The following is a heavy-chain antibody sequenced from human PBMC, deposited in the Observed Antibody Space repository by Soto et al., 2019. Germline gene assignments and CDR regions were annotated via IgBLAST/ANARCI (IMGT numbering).Heavy chain of an antibody. Sequence: GESLKISCKGSGYSFSNNWIGWMRQMPGKGLEWMGIVYPADSKTRYSPSFEGQVTISADNSISTAYLQWSSLKASDTAMYYCAKFRVGGYCTSDVCYQFDNRGLGTLVTVPS. D-gene: IGHD2-8*01. CDR3: AKFRVGGYCTSDVCYQFDN. J-gene: IGHJ4*02. CDR1: GYSFSNNW. V-gene: IGHV5-51*01. CDR2: VYPADSKT.